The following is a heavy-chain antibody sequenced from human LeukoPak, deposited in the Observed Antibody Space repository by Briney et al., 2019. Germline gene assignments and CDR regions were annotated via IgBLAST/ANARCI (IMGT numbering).Heavy chain of an antibody. V-gene: IGHV5-51*01. CDR2: IYPGDSDT. J-gene: IGHJ5*02. Sequence: GGSLRLSCKGSGYSFTSYWIGWVRQMPGKGLEWMGIIYPGDSDTRYSPSFQGQVTISADKSISTAYLQWSSLKASGTAMYYCARHHRNRFDPWGQGTLVTVSS. CDR3: ARHHRNRFDP. CDR1: GYSFTSYW.